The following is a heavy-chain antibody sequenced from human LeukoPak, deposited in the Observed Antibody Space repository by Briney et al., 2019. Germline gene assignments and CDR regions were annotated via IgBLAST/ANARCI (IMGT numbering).Heavy chain of an antibody. CDR1: GFTFSSHW. Sequence: GGSLRLSCAASGFTFSSHWMSWVRQAPGEGLEWVAYIKQDASDKYYVDSMKGRFTISRDNAKNSLYLQMNSLRAEDTAVYYCARVMRPFAFDIWGQGTMVTVSS. CDR2: IKQDASDK. CDR3: ARVMRPFAFDI. D-gene: IGHD2-8*01. V-gene: IGHV3-7*01. J-gene: IGHJ3*02.